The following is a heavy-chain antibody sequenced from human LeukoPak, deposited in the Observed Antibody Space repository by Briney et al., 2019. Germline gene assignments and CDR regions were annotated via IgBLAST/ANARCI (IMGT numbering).Heavy chain of an antibody. CDR2: INNDGSST. CDR1: GFTFSNYL. V-gene: IGHV3-74*01. CDR3: ATKASPLPLQH. D-gene: IGHD2-2*01. J-gene: IGHJ1*01. Sequence: GGSLRLSCAASGFTFSNYLMHCVRHAPGKGLVWVSRINNDGSSTIYAYSVKGRFTISRDNAKNTLYLQMNSLRAEDTAVYYCATKASPLPLQHWGQGTLVTVSS.